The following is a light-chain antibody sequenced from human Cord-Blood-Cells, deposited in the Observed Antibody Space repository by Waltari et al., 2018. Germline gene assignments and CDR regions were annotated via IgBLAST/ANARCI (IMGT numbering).Light chain of an antibody. CDR3: QQSYSTLT. CDR1: QSISSY. J-gene: IGKJ4*01. V-gene: IGKV1-39*01. Sequence: DIQMTQSPSSLSASVGDRVTITCRASQSISSYLNWYQQKPGKAPKLLIYAASSLQSGVPSRFSCSVSGTDFTLTISSLQPEDVATYYCQQSYSTLTFGGGTTVEIK. CDR2: AAS.